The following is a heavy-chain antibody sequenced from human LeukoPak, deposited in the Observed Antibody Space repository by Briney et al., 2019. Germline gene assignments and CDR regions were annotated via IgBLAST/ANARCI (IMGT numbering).Heavy chain of an antibody. CDR3: AREGKVIAAAGTNWFDP. CDR1: GGTFSSYA. D-gene: IGHD6-13*01. Sequence: GASVKVSCKASGGTFSSYAISWVRQAPGQGLEWMGGIIPIFGTANYAQKFQGRVAITADESTSTAYMELSSLRSEDTAVYYCAREGKVIAAAGTNWFDPWGQGTQVTVSS. V-gene: IGHV1-69*13. J-gene: IGHJ5*02. CDR2: IIPIFGTA.